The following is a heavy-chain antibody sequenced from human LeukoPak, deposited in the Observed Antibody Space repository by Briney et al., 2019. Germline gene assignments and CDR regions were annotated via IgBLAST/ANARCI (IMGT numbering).Heavy chain of an antibody. D-gene: IGHD4-17*01. CDR3: ARLTDDYGDYFDY. Sequence: SGESLKISCKGSGYSFTSYWIGWVRQMPGKGLEWMGIIYPGDSGTRYSPSFQGQVTISADKSISTAYLQWSSLKASDTAMYYCARLTDDYGDYFDYWGQGTLVTVSS. CDR1: GYSFTSYW. V-gene: IGHV5-51*01. CDR2: IYPGDSGT. J-gene: IGHJ4*02.